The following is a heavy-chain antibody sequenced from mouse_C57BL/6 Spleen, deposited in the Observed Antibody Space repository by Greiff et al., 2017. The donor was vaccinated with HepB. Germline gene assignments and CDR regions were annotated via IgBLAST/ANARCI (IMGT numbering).Heavy chain of an antibody. CDR3: ATYDYDVGAWFAY. D-gene: IGHD2-4*01. CDR1: GYSITSGYY. Sequence: DVQLVESGPGLVKPSQSLSLTCSVTGYSITSGYYWNWIRQFPGNKLEWMGYISYDGSNNYNPSLKNRISITRDTSKNQFFLKLNSVTTEDTATYYCATYDYDVGAWFAYWGQGTLVTVSA. CDR2: ISYDGSN. J-gene: IGHJ3*01. V-gene: IGHV3-6*01.